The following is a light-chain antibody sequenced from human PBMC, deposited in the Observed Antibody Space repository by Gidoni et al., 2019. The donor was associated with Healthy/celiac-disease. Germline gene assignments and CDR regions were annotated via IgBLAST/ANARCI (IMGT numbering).Light chain of an antibody. CDR1: QDISNY. Sequence: IQMTQSPSSLSASVGDRVTITCQASQDISNYLNWYQQKPGKAPKLMIYDASNLETGVPSRFSGSGSGTDFTLTISSLQPEDIATYYCQQYDNRYSFGQGTKLEIK. J-gene: IGKJ2*03. CDR2: DAS. CDR3: QQYDNRYS. V-gene: IGKV1-33*01.